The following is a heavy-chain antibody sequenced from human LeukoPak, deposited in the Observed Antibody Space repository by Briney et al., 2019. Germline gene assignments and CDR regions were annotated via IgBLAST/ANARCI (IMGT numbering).Heavy chain of an antibody. CDR2: IYYSGST. CDR1: GGSISSGDYY. J-gene: IGHJ4*02. Sequence: SQTLSLTCTVSGGSISSGDYYWSWIRQPPGKGLEWIGYIYYSGSTYYSPSLKSRVTISVDTSKNQFSLKLSSVTAADTAVYYCARVSVIVVVIDYWGQGTLVTVSS. V-gene: IGHV4-30-4*08. CDR3: ARVSVIVVVIDY. D-gene: IGHD3-22*01.